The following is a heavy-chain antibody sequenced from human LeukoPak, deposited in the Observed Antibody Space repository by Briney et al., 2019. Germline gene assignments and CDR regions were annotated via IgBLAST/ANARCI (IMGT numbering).Heavy chain of an antibody. Sequence: GGSLRLSCAASGFTFSGHWMHWVRQPPGKGLVGVSRINTDGSSTTYADSVKGRFTISRDNAKNTLYLQMNSLRVEDTALYYCAREGPPDAFDIWGQGTMVTVSS. V-gene: IGHV3-74*03. CDR1: GFTFSGHW. CDR3: AREGPPDAFDI. J-gene: IGHJ3*02. CDR2: INTDGSST.